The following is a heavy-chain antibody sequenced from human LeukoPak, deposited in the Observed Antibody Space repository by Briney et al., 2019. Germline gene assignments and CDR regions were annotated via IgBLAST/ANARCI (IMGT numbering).Heavy chain of an antibody. CDR3: AREAVTTWGYYYYMDV. CDR1: GGSMSSGGYS. CDR2: IFYSGST. Sequence: SETLSLTCTVSGGSMSSGGYSWSWIRQPPGKGLEWIGYIFYSGSTFYNPSLKSRVNISVDTSKNQFSLKLSSVTAADTAVYYCAREAVTTWGYYYYMDVWGKGTTVTISS. J-gene: IGHJ6*03. D-gene: IGHD4-17*01. V-gene: IGHV4-61*08.